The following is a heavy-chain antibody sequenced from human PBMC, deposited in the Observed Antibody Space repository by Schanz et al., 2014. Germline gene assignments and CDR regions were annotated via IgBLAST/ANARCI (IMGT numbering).Heavy chain of an antibody. CDR1: GYSSSDYD. Sequence: VQLVESGGGVVQPGGPLRLSCVGSGYSSSDYDMYWIRQAPGKGLEWLAFLRSDGSRRDYADSVKGRFTISRDNSRNTLSLQMSSLRPEDTAVYYCAKDPPRGVRTPIKPTLDYWGQGTRVTVS. CDR2: LRSDGSRR. J-gene: IGHJ4*02. CDR3: AKDPPRGVRTPIKPTLDY. V-gene: IGHV3-30*02. D-gene: IGHD3-10*01.